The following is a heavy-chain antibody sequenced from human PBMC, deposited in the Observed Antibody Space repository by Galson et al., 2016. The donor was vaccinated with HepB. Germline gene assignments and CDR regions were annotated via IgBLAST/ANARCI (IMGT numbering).Heavy chain of an antibody. Sequence: SETLSLTCTVSGGSVSSGNHCWSWIRQPPGKGLEWIGYIYNSGSTNYNPSLKSRVTISVDTSKNQFSLKLTSVTAADTAVYYCARRGDSSGTLHYWGQGALVTVSA. CDR2: IYNSGST. D-gene: IGHD4-23*01. V-gene: IGHV4-61*01. CDR1: GGSVSSGNHC. J-gene: IGHJ4*02. CDR3: ARRGDSSGTLHY.